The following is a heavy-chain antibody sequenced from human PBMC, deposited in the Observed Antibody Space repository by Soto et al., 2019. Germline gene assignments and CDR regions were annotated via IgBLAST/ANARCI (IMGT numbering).Heavy chain of an antibody. CDR1: GGSISSGGYY. D-gene: IGHD3-16*01. V-gene: IGHV4-31*03. CDR3: ASVGDRYYYYGMDV. CDR2: IYYSGST. J-gene: IGHJ6*02. Sequence: KPSETLSLTCTVSGGSISSGGYYWSWIRQHPGKGLGWIGYIYYSGSTYYNPSLKSRVTISVDTSKNQFSLKLSSVTAADTAVYYCASVGDRYYYYGMDVWGQGTTATVSS.